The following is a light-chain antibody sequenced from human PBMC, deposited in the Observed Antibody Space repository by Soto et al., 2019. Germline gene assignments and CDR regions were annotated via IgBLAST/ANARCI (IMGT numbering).Light chain of an antibody. J-gene: IGKJ1*01. CDR3: QQSYTTPWT. CDR1: QSISYY. Sequence: DIQMTQSPSCLSASVGGRVTMACRASQSISYYLNWYQQKPGRAPRLLIYTTSSLQSGVPSKFSGSASGTDFTLTISSLQPEDFATYYCQQSYTTPWTFGQGTKVDI. V-gene: IGKV1-39*01. CDR2: TTS.